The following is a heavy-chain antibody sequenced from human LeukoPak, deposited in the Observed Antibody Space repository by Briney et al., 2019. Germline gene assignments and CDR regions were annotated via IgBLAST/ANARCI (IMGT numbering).Heavy chain of an antibody. J-gene: IGHJ6*02. V-gene: IGHV5-51*01. CDR2: IYCGDSDT. D-gene: IGHD3-10*01. Sequence: HGESLKISCKGSGYSFTNYWIGWVRQMPGKGLEWMGIIYCGDSDTTYSPSFQGQVTISADKSISTAYLQWSSLKASDTAMYYCVRQPYGSGVFYGMDVWGQGTTVTVSS. CDR1: GYSFTNYW. CDR3: VRQPYGSGVFYGMDV.